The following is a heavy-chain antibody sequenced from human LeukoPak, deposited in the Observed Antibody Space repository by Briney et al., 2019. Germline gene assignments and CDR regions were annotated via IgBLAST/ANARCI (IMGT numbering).Heavy chain of an antibody. D-gene: IGHD3-9*01. CDR1: VYTFTSYD. Sequence: ASEKLSRTASVYTFTSYDINWVRHGTRQGLEWGWGMNPNSGNTGDAQKFQGRVTMTRNTAISTAYLELSSLRSEDTAVYYCERGSYYDILAGYYYYCGMDVWGQGTTVTVSS. J-gene: IGHJ6*02. CDR3: ERGSYYDILAGYYYYCGMDV. V-gene: IGHV1-8*01. CDR2: MNPNSGNT.